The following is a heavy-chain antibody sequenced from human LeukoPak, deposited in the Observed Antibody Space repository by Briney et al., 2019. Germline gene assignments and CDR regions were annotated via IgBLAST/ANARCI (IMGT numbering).Heavy chain of an antibody. V-gene: IGHV1-3*01. CDR2: INAGNGNT. D-gene: IGHD3-10*01. CDR1: GYTFTSYA. CDR3: ARAPPGDGSGSYYKKGEYYFDY. J-gene: IGHJ4*02. Sequence: ASVTVSCKASGYTFTSYAMHWVRQAPGRRREWMGWINAGNGNTKYLQKFQGRVTITRDTSASTAYMELSSLRSEDTAVYYCARAPPGDGSGSYYKKGEYYFDYWGQGTLVTVSS.